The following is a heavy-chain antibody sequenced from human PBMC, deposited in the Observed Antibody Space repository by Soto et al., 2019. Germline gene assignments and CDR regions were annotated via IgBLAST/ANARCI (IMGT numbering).Heavy chain of an antibody. D-gene: IGHD6-13*01. V-gene: IGHV3-21*01. CDR3: ASQTRGTAY. J-gene: IGHJ4*02. CDR1: GFTFSSYS. Sequence: EVQLVESGGGLVKPGGSLRLSCAASGFTFSSYSMNWVRQAPGKGLEWVSSISSSSSYIYYADSVKGRFTISRDNAKNSLDLQMNSLRAEDTAVYYCASQTRGTAYWGQGTLVTVSS. CDR2: ISSSSSYI.